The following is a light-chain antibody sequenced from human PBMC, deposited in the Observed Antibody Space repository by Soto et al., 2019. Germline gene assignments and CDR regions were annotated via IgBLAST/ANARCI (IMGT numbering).Light chain of an antibody. J-gene: IGKJ2*01. Sequence: EIVLTQSPGTLSLSPGERATLSCRASQSVRSNYLAWYQQKPGQAPRLLIYGASSRATGIPDRFSGTGSGTVFTLTISRLEPEDFAVYYCHQYGGSPYTFGQGTKLEIK. CDR1: QSVRSNY. CDR3: HQYGGSPYT. V-gene: IGKV3-20*01. CDR2: GAS.